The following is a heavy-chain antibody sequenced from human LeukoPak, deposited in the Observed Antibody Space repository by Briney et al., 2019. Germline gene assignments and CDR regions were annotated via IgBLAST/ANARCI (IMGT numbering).Heavy chain of an antibody. CDR3: TREGTSGYFHYFDY. CDR1: GFTFGDYA. Sequence: QSGGSLRLSCTASGFTFGDYAMSWVRQAPGKGLEWVGFIRSKAYGGATEYAASVKGRFTISRDDSKSIAYLQMNSLKTEGTAVYYCTREGTSGYFHYFDYWGQGTLVTVSS. D-gene: IGHD3-22*01. V-gene: IGHV3-49*04. J-gene: IGHJ4*02. CDR2: IRSKAYGGAT.